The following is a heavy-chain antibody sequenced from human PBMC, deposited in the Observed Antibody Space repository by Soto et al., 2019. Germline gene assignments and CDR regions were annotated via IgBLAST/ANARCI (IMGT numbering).Heavy chain of an antibody. CDR2: LYYSGST. J-gene: IGHJ6*03. D-gene: IGHD5-18*01. CDR1: GGSISSYY. Sequence: QVQLQESGPGLVKPSETLSLTCTVSGGSISSYYWSWVRQPPGKGLEWIGYLYYSGSTNYNPSLKYRVPRTVDTSKNHVSLKLSPVTAADTAVYYCARRIQLWRPSPPVGYYYYMDVWGKGTTVTVSS. V-gene: IGHV4-59*08. CDR3: ARRIQLWRPSPPVGYYYYMDV.